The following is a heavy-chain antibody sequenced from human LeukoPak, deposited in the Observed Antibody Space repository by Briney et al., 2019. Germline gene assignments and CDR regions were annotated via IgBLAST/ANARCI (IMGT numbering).Heavy chain of an antibody. CDR1: GGSFSGYY. Sequence: PSETLSLTCAVYGGSFSGYYWSWIRQPPGKGLEWIGEINHSGSTNYNPSLKSRVTISVDTSKNQFSLKLTSVTAADTAVYYCARESRFGASDYWGQGTLVTVSS. D-gene: IGHD3-3*01. CDR2: INHSGST. J-gene: IGHJ4*02. CDR3: ARESRFGASDY. V-gene: IGHV4-34*01.